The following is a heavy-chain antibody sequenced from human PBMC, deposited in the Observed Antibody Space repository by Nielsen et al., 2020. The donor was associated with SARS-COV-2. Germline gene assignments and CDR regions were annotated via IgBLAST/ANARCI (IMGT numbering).Heavy chain of an antibody. CDR2: IYTSGST. CDR3: ARSPPPICSGGSCYYYFDY. J-gene: IGHJ4*02. CDR1: GGSISSYY. V-gene: IGHV4-4*07. D-gene: IGHD2-15*01. Sequence: SETLSLTCTVSGGSISSYYWSWIRQPAGKGLEWIGRIYTSGSTNYNPSLKSRVTMSVDTSKNQFSLKLSSVTAADTAVYYCARSPPPICSGGSCYYYFDYWGQGTLVTVSS.